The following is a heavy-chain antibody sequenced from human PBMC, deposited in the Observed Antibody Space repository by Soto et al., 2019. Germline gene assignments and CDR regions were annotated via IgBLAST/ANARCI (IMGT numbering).Heavy chain of an antibody. D-gene: IGHD3-10*01. CDR1: GGTFSSYA. CDR3: ARGAYYGSGSPIDY. V-gene: IGHV1-69*13. Sequence: SVKVSCKASGGTFSSYAISWVRQAPGQGLEWMGGIIPIFGTANYAQKFQGRVTITADESTSTAYMGLSSLRSEDTAVYYCARGAYYGSGSPIDYWGQGTLVTVSS. CDR2: IIPIFGTA. J-gene: IGHJ4*02.